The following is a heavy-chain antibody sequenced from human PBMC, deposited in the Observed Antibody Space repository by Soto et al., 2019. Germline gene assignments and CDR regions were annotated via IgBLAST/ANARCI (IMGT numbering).Heavy chain of an antibody. V-gene: IGHV3-23*01. J-gene: IGHJ4*02. Sequence: PGGSLRLSCAASGFTFSSYAMSWVRQAPGKGLEWVSAISGSGGSTCYADSVKGRFTISRDNSKNTLYLQMNSLRAEDTAVYYCAKGSRNYDILTGYDLAYFDYWGQGTLVTVSS. CDR2: ISGSGGST. CDR1: GFTFSSYA. CDR3: AKGSRNYDILTGYDLAYFDY. D-gene: IGHD3-9*01.